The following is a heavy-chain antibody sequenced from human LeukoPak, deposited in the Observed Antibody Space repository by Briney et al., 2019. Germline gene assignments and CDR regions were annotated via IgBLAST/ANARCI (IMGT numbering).Heavy chain of an antibody. J-gene: IGHJ3*02. CDR1: GFTFSSYE. V-gene: IGHV3-48*03. D-gene: IGHD4-23*01. CDR2: ISSSGSTI. CDR3: AREHYGGNSGDAFDI. Sequence: GGSLRLSCAASGFTFSSYEMIWFRQAPGKGLEWVSYISSSGSTIYYADSVKGRFTISRDNAKNSLYLQMNSLRVEDTAVYYCAREHYGGNSGDAFDIWGQGTVVTVSS.